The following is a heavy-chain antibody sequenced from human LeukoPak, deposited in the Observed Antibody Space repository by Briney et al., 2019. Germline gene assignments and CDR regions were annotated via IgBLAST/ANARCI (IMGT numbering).Heavy chain of an antibody. CDR3: GRLFYDFWSGHYYYYMDV. J-gene: IGHJ6*03. CDR2: ISHSGST. Sequence: PSETLSLTCGLYGGSFTAHYWTCIRQSPGKGLEWIGEISHSGSTDYNPSLGSRVTISVDTSKNQFSQKLSSVTAADTAVYYCGRLFYDFWSGHYYYYMDVWGKGTTVTVSS. CDR1: GGSFTAHY. D-gene: IGHD3-3*01. V-gene: IGHV4-34*01.